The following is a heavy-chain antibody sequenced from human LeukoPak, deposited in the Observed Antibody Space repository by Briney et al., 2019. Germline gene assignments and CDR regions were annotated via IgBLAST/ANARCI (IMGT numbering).Heavy chain of an antibody. V-gene: IGHV1-69*01. CDR1: GGTFSSYA. Sequence: ASVKVSCKASGGTFSSYAISWVRQAPGQGLEWMGGIIPIFGTANYAQKFQGRVTITADESTSTAYMELSSLRSEDTAVYYCARSQQRGYSYGRLDDWGQGTLVTVSS. D-gene: IGHD5-18*01. CDR3: ARSQQRGYSYGRLDD. J-gene: IGHJ4*02. CDR2: IIPIFGTA.